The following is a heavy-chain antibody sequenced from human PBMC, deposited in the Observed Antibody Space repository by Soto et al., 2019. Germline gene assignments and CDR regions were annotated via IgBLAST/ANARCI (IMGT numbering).Heavy chain of an antibody. Sequence: VQLVESGGGVVQPGRSLRLSCAASGFTFSSYGMHWVRQAPGKGLEWVAVIWYDGSNKYYADSVKGRFTISRDNSKNTLYLQMNSLRAEDTAVYYCARGQHYYDSSGYSGPIDYWGQGTLVTVSS. CDR1: GFTFSSYG. D-gene: IGHD3-22*01. V-gene: IGHV3-33*01. CDR2: IWYDGSNK. J-gene: IGHJ4*02. CDR3: ARGQHYYDSSGYSGPIDY.